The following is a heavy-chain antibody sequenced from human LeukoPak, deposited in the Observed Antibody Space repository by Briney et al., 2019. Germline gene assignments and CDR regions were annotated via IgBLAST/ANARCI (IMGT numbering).Heavy chain of an antibody. D-gene: IGHD6-13*01. V-gene: IGHV1-18*01. J-gene: IGHJ4*02. Sequence: GASVKVSCKASGYTFTSCGISWVRQAPGQGLEWMGWISASNGNTNYAQKLQGRVTMTTDTSTSTAHMELRSLGSDDTAVYYCARKRGIAAAGDYWGQGTLVTVSS. CDR1: GYTFTSCG. CDR3: ARKRGIAAAGDY. CDR2: ISASNGNT.